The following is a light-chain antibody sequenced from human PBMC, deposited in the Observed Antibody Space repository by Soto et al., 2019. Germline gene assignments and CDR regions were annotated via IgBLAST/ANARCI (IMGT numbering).Light chain of an antibody. CDR1: QSISSW. V-gene: IGKV1-5*03. Sequence: DIQMTQSPSTLSESVGDRVTITCRASQSISSWLAWYQQKPGKAPKLLIYKASSLESGVPSRFSGSGSGTEFTLTISSLQPDDFATYYCQQYSGTFGQGTKLEIK. J-gene: IGKJ2*01. CDR2: KAS. CDR3: QQYSGT.